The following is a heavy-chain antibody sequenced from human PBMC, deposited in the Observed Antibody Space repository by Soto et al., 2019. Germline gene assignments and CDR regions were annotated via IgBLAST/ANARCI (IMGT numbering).Heavy chain of an antibody. CDR1: GFIFSNYA. Sequence: QVQLVESGGGVVQPGRSLRLSCAASGFIFSNYAMNWVRQAPGKGLEWVALISYDGNNNYYTDSVKGRFTISRDNSKSALFLQMNNLRPEDTAVYFCADGGEWSFNFVYWGQGTLVAVSS. CDR3: ADGGEWSFNFVY. CDR2: ISYDGNNN. V-gene: IGHV3-30-3*01. J-gene: IGHJ4*02. D-gene: IGHD3-3*01.